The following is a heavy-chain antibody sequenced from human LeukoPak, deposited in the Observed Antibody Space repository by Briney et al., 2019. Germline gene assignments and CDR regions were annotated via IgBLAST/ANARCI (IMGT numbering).Heavy chain of an antibody. CDR3: AKHSGGSCYSSFDY. V-gene: IGHV3-23*01. J-gene: IGHJ4*02. CDR1: GFTFSSYA. D-gene: IGHD2-15*01. Sequence: PGGSLTLSCAASGFTFSSYAMSWVRQAPGKGLEWVSAISGSAGSTYYADSVKGRFTISRDNSKNTLYLQMNSLRAEDTAVYYCAKHSGGSCYSSFDYWGQGTLVTVSS. CDR2: ISGSAGST.